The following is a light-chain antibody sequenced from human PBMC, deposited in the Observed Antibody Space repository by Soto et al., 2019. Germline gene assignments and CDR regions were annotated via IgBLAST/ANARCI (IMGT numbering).Light chain of an antibody. CDR1: QSLNSGY. CDR3: QQYNNWPPVT. V-gene: IGKV3-20*01. CDR2: GAS. J-gene: IGKJ1*01. Sequence: IVLTQSPGTLSLSPGEGASVSCRASQSLNSGYLAWYQQKPGQAPRLLIYGASSRATGIPDRFSGSRSGTNFTLTISRLEPEDFAVYFCQQYNNWPPVTFGQGTKVEIK.